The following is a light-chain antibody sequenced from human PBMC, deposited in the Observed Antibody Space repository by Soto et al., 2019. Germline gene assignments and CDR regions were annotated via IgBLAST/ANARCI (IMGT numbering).Light chain of an antibody. CDR3: QQYDERPRNLS. CDR1: QSVSTN. Sequence: EIVMTQSPATLSVSPGERATLSCRASQSVSTNLAWYQQKPGQAPRLLIYAASVRATGIPDRFSGSGSGTEFTLTISSLQYEDFAVYYCQQYDERPRNLSFGGGTKVEIK. J-gene: IGKJ4*01. V-gene: IGKV3-15*01. CDR2: AAS.